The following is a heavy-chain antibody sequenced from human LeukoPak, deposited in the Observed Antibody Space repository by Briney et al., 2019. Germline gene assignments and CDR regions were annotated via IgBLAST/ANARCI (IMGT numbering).Heavy chain of an antibody. V-gene: IGHV4-59*12. CDR2: IYYSGST. D-gene: IGHD3-10*01. CDR1: GGSISSYY. CDR3: ARGRYGSGSYWAY. Sequence: SETLSLTCTVSGGSISSYYWSWIRQPPGKGLEWIRYIYYSGSTNYNPSLKSRVTISVDTSKNQFSLKLSSVTAADTAVYYCARGRYGSGSYWAYWGQRTLVTVSS. J-gene: IGHJ4*02.